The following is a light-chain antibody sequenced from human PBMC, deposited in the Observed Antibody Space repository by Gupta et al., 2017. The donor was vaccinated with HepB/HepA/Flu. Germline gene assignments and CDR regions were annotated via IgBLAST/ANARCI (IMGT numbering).Light chain of an antibody. CDR1: QSISSY. J-gene: IGKJ1*01. V-gene: IGKV1-39*01. Sequence: DIQMTQSPSSLSASVGDRVTVTCRASQSISSYLNWYQQKPGKAPKLLIYAASSFQSGVPSRFSGSGSGTDFTLTISSLQPEDFATYYCQQRYSTPRTFGQWTKVEIK. CDR3: QQRYSTPRT. CDR2: AAS.